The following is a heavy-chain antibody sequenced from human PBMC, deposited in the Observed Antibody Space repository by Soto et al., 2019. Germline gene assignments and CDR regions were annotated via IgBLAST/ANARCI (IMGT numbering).Heavy chain of an antibody. CDR2: ISAYNGNT. J-gene: IGHJ5*02. D-gene: IGHD3-10*01. V-gene: IGHV1-18*01. CDR1: GYTFTSYG. Sequence: QVQLVQSGAEVKKPGASVKVSCKASGYTFTSYGISWVRQAPGQGLEWMGWISAYNGNTNYAQKLQGRVTMTTDTSTSRAYMELRSLRSDDTAVYYCARDTMVRGPSPGYNWFDPWGQGTLVTVSS. CDR3: ARDTMVRGPSPGYNWFDP.